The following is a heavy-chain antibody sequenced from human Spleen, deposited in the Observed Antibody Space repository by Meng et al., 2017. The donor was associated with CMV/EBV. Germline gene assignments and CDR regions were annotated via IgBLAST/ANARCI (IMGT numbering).Heavy chain of an antibody. CDR3: ARLGLPDTQRFFYGMDV. V-gene: IGHV1-69*05. CDR1: TFSRYA. D-gene: IGHD2-15*01. Sequence: TFSRYAITWVRQAPGQGLEWMGGIIPLFGTANYAQQFQGRVTITTDEYTSTNYMELTSLRSEDTAVYYCARLGLPDTQRFFYGMDVWGQGTTVTVSS. J-gene: IGHJ6*02. CDR2: IIPLFGTA.